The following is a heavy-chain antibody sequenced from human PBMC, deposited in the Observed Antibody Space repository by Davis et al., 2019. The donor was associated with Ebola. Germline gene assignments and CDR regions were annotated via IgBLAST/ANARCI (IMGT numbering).Heavy chain of an antibody. CDR3: AREVTGTPFSFDY. CDR1: GDSVSPNGVA. D-gene: IGHD1-7*01. CDR2: TYYRSKWYN. V-gene: IGHV6-1*01. J-gene: IGHJ4*02. Sequence: SQTLSLTCAISGDSVSPNGVAWNWIRQSPSRGLEWLGRTYYRSKWYNDYAVSVKSRITIIPDTSKNQFSLQLNSVTPEDTAVYYCAREVTGTPFSFDYWGQGTLVTVSS.